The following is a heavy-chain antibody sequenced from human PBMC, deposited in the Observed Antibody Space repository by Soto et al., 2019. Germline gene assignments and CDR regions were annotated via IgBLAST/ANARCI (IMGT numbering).Heavy chain of an antibody. CDR3: ATYPDGYCSINSCYSYFQH. CDR1: GFTFNNAW. V-gene: IGHV3-15*01. Sequence: GGSLRLSCAVPGFTFNNAWMSWVRQAPGKGLEWVGHIKSKIDGGTTDYAAPVKGRFTISRDDSEGTLYLQMNSLETEDTAVYYCATYPDGYCSINSCYSYFQHWGQGTLVTVSS. CDR2: IKSKIDGGTT. D-gene: IGHD2-2*02. J-gene: IGHJ1*01.